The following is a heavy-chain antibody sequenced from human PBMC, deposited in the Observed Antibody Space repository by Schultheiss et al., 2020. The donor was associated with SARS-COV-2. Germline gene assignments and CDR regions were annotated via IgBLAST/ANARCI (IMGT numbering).Heavy chain of an antibody. D-gene: IGHD2-2*01. J-gene: IGHJ5*02. V-gene: IGHV1-8*01. CDR3: ARDGGVGCSSTSCHPFDP. CDR1: GYTFTSYD. CDR2: MNPNSGNT. Sequence: ASVKVSCKASGYTFTSYDINWVRQATGQGLEWMGWMNPNSGNTGYAQKFQGRVTMTRNTSISTAYMELSSLRSEDTAVYYCARDGGVGCSSTSCHPFDPWGQGTLVTVSS.